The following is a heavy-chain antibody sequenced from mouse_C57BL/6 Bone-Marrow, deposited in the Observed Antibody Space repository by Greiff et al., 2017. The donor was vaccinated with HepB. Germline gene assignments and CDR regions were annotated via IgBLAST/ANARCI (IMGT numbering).Heavy chain of an antibody. V-gene: IGHV1-59*01. Sequence: QVQLQQPGAELVRPGTSVKLSCKASGYTFTSYWMHWVKQRPGQGLEWIGVIDPSDSYTNYNQKFKGKATLTVDTSSSTAYMQLSSLTSEDSAVYYCAREKWAYYYAMDYWGQGTSVTVSS. D-gene: IGHD1-3*01. J-gene: IGHJ4*01. CDR2: IDPSDSYT. CDR3: AREKWAYYYAMDY. CDR1: GYTFTSYW.